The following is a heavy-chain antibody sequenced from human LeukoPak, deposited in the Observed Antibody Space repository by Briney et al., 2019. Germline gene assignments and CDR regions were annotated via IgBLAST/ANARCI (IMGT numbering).Heavy chain of an antibody. CDR2: IRSSIYGGTP. J-gene: IGHJ4*02. Sequence: GGSLRLSCTSSGFTFREFAVSWFRQAPGKGVEWIGFIRSSIYGGTPKAAASVKGRFIFSRDDSKGVAYLRMNSLRTDDTAVYYCSREWGNGNDLRPDSWGQGTLVTVSS. CDR3: SREWGNGNDLRPDS. D-gene: IGHD1-1*01. CDR1: GFTFREFA. V-gene: IGHV3-49*03.